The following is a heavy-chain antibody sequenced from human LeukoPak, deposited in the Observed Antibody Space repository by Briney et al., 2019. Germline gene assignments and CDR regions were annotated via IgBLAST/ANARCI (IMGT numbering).Heavy chain of an antibody. CDR3: AKGMVVSERGEPLNSFDY. CDR1: GFTFSSYA. Sequence: GGSLRLSCAASGFTFSSYAMSWVRQAPGKGLEWVSGISGSGGSTSYADSVKGRLTIPREHSKNTLYLHMNSLRAEDTAVYDCAKGMVVSERGEPLNSFDYWGQGTLVTVSS. D-gene: IGHD3-16*01. V-gene: IGHV3-23*01. CDR2: ISGSGGST. J-gene: IGHJ4*02.